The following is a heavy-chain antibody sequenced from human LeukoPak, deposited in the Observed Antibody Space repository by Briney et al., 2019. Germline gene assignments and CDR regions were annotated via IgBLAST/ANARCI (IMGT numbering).Heavy chain of an antibody. CDR3: ARSQVPGRTKLYYFDY. CDR2: IYYTGST. Sequence: PSETLSLTCTVSGGSISSYYWSWIRQPPGKGLDWIGYIYYTGSTNYNPSLKSRVTISVDTSKNQFSLKLSSVTAADTAVYYCARSQVPGRTKLYYFDYWGQGTLVTVSS. D-gene: IGHD1-7*01. J-gene: IGHJ4*02. V-gene: IGHV4-59*01. CDR1: GGSISSYY.